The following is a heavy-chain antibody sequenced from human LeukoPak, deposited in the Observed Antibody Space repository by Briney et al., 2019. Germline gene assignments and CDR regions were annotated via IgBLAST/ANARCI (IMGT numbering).Heavy chain of an antibody. V-gene: IGHV3-53*01. CDR1: GFTVSTNY. CDR3: AKYYGDDPDYYYYMDV. J-gene: IGHJ6*03. CDR2: IYSGGST. Sequence: PGGSLRLSCATSGFTVSTNYMSWVRQAPGKGLGWVSVIYSGGSTYYADSVKGRFTISRDNSKNTLYLQMNSLRAEDTAVYYCAKYYGDDPDYYYYMDVWGKGTTVTISS. D-gene: IGHD4-17*01.